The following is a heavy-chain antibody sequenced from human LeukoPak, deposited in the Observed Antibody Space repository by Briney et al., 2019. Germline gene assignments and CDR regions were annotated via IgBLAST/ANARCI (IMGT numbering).Heavy chain of an antibody. CDR3: ARSKYCSSTSCYAPRIYYYYYMDV. J-gene: IGHJ6*03. Sequence: SETLSLTCTVSGGSISSSSYYWGWIRQPPGKGLEWIGSIYYSGSTYYNPSLKSRVTISVDTSKNQFSLKLSSVTAADTAVYYCARSKYCSSTSCYAPRIYYYYYMDVWGKGTTVTVSS. CDR1: GGSISSSSYY. D-gene: IGHD2-2*01. V-gene: IGHV4-39*01. CDR2: IYYSGST.